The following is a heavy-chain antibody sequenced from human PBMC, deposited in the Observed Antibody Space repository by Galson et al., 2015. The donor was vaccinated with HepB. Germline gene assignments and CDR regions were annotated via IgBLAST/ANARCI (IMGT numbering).Heavy chain of an antibody. V-gene: IGHV7-4-1*02. CDR2: INTKTGNP. Sequence: SVKVSCKASGYTFTSYGISWVRQAPGQGLEWMGWINTKTGNPTYVQDFTGRFVFSLDTSVSTAYLQISSLKAEDTAVYYCARISGIAAKAGYAFDIWGQGTMVAVSS. J-gene: IGHJ3*02. CDR3: ARISGIAAKAGYAFDI. D-gene: IGHD6-13*01. CDR1: GYTFTSYG.